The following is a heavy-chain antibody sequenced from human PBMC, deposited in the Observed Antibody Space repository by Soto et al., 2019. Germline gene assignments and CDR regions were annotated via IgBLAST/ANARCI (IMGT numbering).Heavy chain of an antibody. J-gene: IGHJ6*02. Sequence: GGSLRLSCAASGFTFSSYGMHWVRQAPGKGLEWVAVIWYDGSNKYYADSVKGRFTISRDNSKNTLYLQMNSLRAEDTAVYYCARDLGYCSGGSCDYYYYGMDVWGQGTTVTVSS. CDR1: GFTFSSYG. D-gene: IGHD2-15*01. CDR3: ARDLGYCSGGSCDYYYYGMDV. CDR2: IWYDGSNK. V-gene: IGHV3-33*01.